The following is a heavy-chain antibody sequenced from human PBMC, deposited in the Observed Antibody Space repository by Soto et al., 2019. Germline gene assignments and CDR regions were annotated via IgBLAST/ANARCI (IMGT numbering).Heavy chain of an antibody. Sequence: PGGSLRLSCAASGFTFSSYSMNWVRQAPGKGLEWASSISSSSSYIYYADSVKGRFTISRDNAKNSLYLQMNSLRAEDTAVYYCARDPDPYYDILTGYYRAYYYGMDVWGQGTTVTVSS. CDR2: ISSSSSYI. V-gene: IGHV3-21*01. CDR1: GFTFSSYS. J-gene: IGHJ6*02. CDR3: ARDPDPYYDILTGYYRAYYYGMDV. D-gene: IGHD3-9*01.